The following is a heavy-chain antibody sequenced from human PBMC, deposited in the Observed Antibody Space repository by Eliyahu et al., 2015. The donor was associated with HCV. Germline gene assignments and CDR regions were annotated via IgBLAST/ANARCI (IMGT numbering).Heavy chain of an antibody. CDR3: TTAGALYYYMDV. J-gene: IGHJ6*03. V-gene: IGHV3-73*02. Sequence: EVQLVESGGGLVQPGGSLKLXCXASGFXFSGXXMHWVRQASGKGLEWVGRSRSKANSYATAYAASVKGRFTISRDDSKNTAYLQMNSLKTEDTAVYYCTTAGALYYYMDVWGKGTTVTVSS. D-gene: IGHD7-27*01. CDR1: GFXFSGXX. CDR2: SRSKANSYAT.